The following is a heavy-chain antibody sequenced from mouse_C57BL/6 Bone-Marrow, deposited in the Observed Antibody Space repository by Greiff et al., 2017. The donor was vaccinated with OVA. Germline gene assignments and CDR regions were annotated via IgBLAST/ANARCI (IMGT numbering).Heavy chain of an antibody. CDR2: ISSGGSYT. J-gene: IGHJ1*03. Sequence: EVQVVESGGDLVKPGGSLKLSCAASGFTFSSYGMSWVRQTPDKRLEWVATISSGGSYTYYPDSVKGRFTISRDNAKNTLYLQMSSLKSEDTAMYYCASLFYYSNYVWYFDVWGTGTTVTVSS. D-gene: IGHD2-5*01. V-gene: IGHV5-6*01. CDR3: ASLFYYSNYVWYFDV. CDR1: GFTFSSYG.